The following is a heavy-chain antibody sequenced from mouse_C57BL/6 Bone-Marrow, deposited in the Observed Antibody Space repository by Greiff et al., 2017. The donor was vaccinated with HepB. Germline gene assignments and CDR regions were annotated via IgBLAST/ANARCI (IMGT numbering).Heavy chain of an antibody. CDR1: GFTFPDYY. CDR2: IRNKANGYTT. V-gene: IGHV7-3*01. D-gene: IGHD3-2*02. Sequence: EVHLVESGGGLVQPGGSLSLSCAASGFTFPDYYMSWVRQPPGKALEWLGFIRNKANGYTTEYSASVKGRFTIFRDNSQSILYLQMNALRAEDSATYYCAGYSSGYTMDYWGQGTSVTVSS. CDR3: AGYSSGYTMDY. J-gene: IGHJ4*01.